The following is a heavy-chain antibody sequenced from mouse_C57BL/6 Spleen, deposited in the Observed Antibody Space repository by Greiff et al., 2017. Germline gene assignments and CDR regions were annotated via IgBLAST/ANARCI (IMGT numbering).Heavy chain of an antibody. CDR2: INPSTGGT. CDR1: GYSFTGYY. V-gene: IGHV1-42*01. Sequence: DVQLQESGPELVKPGASVKISCKASGYSFTGYYMNWVKQSPEKSLEWIGEINPSTGGTTYNQKFKAQVTLTVDKSSSTTYMQLKSLTSEDSAVYYCARRVQGFAYWGQGTLVTVSA. D-gene: IGHD2-14*01. J-gene: IGHJ3*01. CDR3: ARRVQGFAY.